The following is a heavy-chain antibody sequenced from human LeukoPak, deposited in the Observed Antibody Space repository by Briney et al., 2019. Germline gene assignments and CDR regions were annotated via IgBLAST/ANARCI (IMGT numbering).Heavy chain of an antibody. Sequence: GGSLRLSCAASGFTFDDYGMSWVRQAPGKGLEWVSGINWNGGSTGYADSVKGRFTISRDNAKNSLYLQMNSLGTEDTALYYCTKASGVSLVVTTLDYWGQGTLVTVSS. D-gene: IGHD2-15*01. CDR3: TKASGVSLVVTTLDY. V-gene: IGHV3-20*04. CDR2: INWNGGST. J-gene: IGHJ4*02. CDR1: GFTFDDYG.